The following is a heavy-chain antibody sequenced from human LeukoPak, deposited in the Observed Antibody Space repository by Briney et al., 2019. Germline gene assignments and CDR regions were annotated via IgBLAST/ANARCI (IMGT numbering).Heavy chain of an antibody. CDR3: ARHGRYYDILTGYYFWFDP. J-gene: IGHJ5*02. Sequence: SETLSLTCTVSGGSISSSSYYWGWIRQPPGKGLEWIGSIYYSGSTSYNPSLKSRVTISVDASKNQFSLKLSSVTAADTAVYYCARHGRYYDILTGYYFWFDPWGQGTLVTVSS. V-gene: IGHV4-39*01. CDR1: GGSISSSSYY. CDR2: IYYSGST. D-gene: IGHD3-9*01.